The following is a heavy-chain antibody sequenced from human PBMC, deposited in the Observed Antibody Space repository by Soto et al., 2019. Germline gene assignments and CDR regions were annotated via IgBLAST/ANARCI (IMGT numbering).Heavy chain of an antibody. J-gene: IGHJ4*02. V-gene: IGHV4-59*01. CDR1: RGSITDNY. Sequence: SETLSLTCTVSRGSITDNYWSWIRQPPGKGLEWIGYIYHTGSAKYVPALKSRITMSVDMSKNQFSLTLTSVTAADTAVYYCAKVDADYWYLDSWGQGTLVTVSS. CDR3: AKVDADYWYLDS. D-gene: IGHD4-17*01. CDR2: IYHTGSA.